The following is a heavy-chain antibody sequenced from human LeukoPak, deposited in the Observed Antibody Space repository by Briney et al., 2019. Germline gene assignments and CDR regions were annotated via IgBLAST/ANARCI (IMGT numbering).Heavy chain of an antibody. CDR1: GFTFSTYG. V-gene: IGHV3-33*06. J-gene: IGHJ4*02. CDR2: IWYDGSDK. CDR3: AKGDGHLNLRFDY. Sequence: PGGSLRLSCGASGFTFSTYGMHWVRQAPGKGLEWVAVIWYDGSDKCYADSVKGRFTISRDNSKNTLYLQMNSLRVEDTAVYYCAKGDGHLNLRFDYWGQGTLVTVSS. D-gene: IGHD2-21*02.